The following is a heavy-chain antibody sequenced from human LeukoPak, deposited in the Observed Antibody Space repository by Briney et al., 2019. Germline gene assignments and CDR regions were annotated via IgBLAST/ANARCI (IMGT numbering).Heavy chain of an antibody. V-gene: IGHV3-23*01. Sequence: GGSLRLSCAACGFPFSDYAMTWVRQAPGKGLEWVAAISPSASHRYYADFVGGRFTISRDNSKNTLDLQMSSLRAEDTAVYYCVKDRFGSFDPWGQGTLVTVSS. CDR1: GFPFSDYA. CDR2: ISPSASHR. CDR3: VKDRFGSFDP. J-gene: IGHJ5*02. D-gene: IGHD5-18*01.